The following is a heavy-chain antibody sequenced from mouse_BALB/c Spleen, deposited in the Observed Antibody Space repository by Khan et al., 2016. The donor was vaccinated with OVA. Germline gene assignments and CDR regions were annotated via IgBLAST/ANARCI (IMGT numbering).Heavy chain of an antibody. CDR3: ARSYDDDGAWFDY. CDR1: GYKFTDYV. J-gene: IGHJ3*01. D-gene: IGHD2-4*01. CDR2: IYPGSGTT. Sequence: QVQLQQSGPELVKPGASVKMSCKASGYKFTDYVISWVKQRTRQGLEWIGDIYPGSGTTHYNESFEDKATLTADKSSNTAYMQFRSLTSEDSAIYFCARSYDDDGAWFDYWGQGTLVTVSA. V-gene: IGHV1-77*01.